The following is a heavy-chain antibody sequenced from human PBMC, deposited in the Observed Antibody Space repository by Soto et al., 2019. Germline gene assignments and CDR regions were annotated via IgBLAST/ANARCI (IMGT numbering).Heavy chain of an antibody. Sequence: PGGSLSLSCVASGFTFSRHGLSWVRQAPGKGLEWVSTINPSGDSTFYADSVKGRFTISRDNSKNTAYLQMNSLSVGDTAVYLCAKVDVSTAGSFDYWGQGALVTVSS. CDR1: GFTFSRHG. D-gene: IGHD6-13*01. CDR2: INPSGDST. J-gene: IGHJ4*02. CDR3: AKVDVSTAGSFDY. V-gene: IGHV3-23*01.